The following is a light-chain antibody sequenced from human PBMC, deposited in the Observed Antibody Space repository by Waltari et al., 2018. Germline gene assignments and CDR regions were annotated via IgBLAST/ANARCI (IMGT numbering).Light chain of an antibody. CDR2: WAS. Sequence: DIVMTQSPDSLAVSLGERATINCKSSQSILYSSSNMNYLAWYQQKPGQPPKLLIYWASTRESGVPDRFSGSGSRTDFTLTISSLQAEDVAVYYCQQYYGSPPYTFGQGTKLEIK. V-gene: IGKV4-1*01. CDR1: QSILYSSSNMNY. CDR3: QQYYGSPPYT. J-gene: IGKJ2*01.